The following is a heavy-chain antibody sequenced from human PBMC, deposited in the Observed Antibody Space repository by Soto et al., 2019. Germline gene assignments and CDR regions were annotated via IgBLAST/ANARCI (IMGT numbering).Heavy chain of an antibody. Sequence: GASVKVSCKASGGTFSRYAISWVRQATGQGLEWMGGIIPIFGTANYAQKFQGRVTITADETTSTAYMELSSLRSEDTAVYYCARDQVERYYDSSGYPNDAFDIWGQGTMVTVSS. CDR2: IIPIFGTA. V-gene: IGHV1-69*13. CDR1: GGTFSRYA. CDR3: ARDQVERYYDSSGYPNDAFDI. D-gene: IGHD3-22*01. J-gene: IGHJ3*02.